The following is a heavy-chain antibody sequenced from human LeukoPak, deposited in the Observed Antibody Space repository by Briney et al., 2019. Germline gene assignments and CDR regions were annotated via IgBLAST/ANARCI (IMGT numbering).Heavy chain of an antibody. V-gene: IGHV4-39*07. CDR3: ARDRQGYSSDAFDI. CDR1: GGSISSNDQY. Sequence: PSETLSLTCTVSGGSISSNDQYWGWIRQPPGKGLEWIGNIYYSGSTYYNPSLKSRVTISVDTSKNQFSLKLSSVTAADTAVYYCARDRQGYSSDAFDIWGQGTMVTVSS. CDR2: IYYSGST. J-gene: IGHJ3*02. D-gene: IGHD5-18*01.